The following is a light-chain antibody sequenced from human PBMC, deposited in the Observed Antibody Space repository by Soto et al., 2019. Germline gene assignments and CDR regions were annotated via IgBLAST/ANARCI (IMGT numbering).Light chain of an antibody. V-gene: IGKV1-12*01. J-gene: IGKJ2*01. CDR3: QQANSFPYT. CDR1: QGISNW. Sequence: DIQMTQSPSSVSASVGDRVTITCRASQGISNWLAWYQRKAGKAPKLLIYATSTLQSGVPSRFRGSGSGTEFTLTISSLQPEDVATYHCQQANSFPYTFGQGTKLEIK. CDR2: ATS.